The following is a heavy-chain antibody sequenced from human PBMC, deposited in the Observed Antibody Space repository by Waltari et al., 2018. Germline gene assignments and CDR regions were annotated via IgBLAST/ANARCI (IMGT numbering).Heavy chain of an antibody. V-gene: IGHV3-23*04. CDR1: GFTLNNYA. CDR3: AKGGISGSHYFEY. D-gene: IGHD1-20*01. CDR2: IGSGGTK. J-gene: IGHJ4*02. Sequence: EVQLVESGGGLVQPGGSLRLSCAASGFTLNNYAMRWVRQAPGKGLEWVSTIGSGGTKYYADSVKGRFTISRDTSRSTLYLQMNSLRAEDTAVYYCAKGGISGSHYFEYWGQGTLVAVSS.